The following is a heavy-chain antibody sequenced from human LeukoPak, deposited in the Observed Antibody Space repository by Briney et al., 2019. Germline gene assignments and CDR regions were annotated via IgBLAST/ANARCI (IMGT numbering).Heavy chain of an antibody. CDR3: ARVGCSSTSCPYYYYYYMDV. J-gene: IGHJ6*03. CDR2: IYPGDSDT. CDR1: GYSFTSYW. Sequence: GESLKISCKGSGYSFTSYWIGWVRQMSGKGLEWMGIIYPGDSDTRYSPSFQGQVTISADKSISTAYLQWSSLKASDTAMYYCARVGCSSTSCPYYYYYYMDVWGKGTTVTVSS. D-gene: IGHD2-2*01. V-gene: IGHV5-51*01.